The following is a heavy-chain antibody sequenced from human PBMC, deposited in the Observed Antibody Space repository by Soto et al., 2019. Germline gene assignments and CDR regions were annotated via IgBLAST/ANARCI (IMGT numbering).Heavy chain of an antibody. J-gene: IGHJ5*02. CDR1: GYTFTSYY. Sequence: QVQLVQSGAEVKKPGASVKVSCKASGYTFTSYYMHWVRQAPGQGLEWMGIINPSGGSTSYAQKFQVRVTMTRDTSTSTGYMELSSLRSEDTAVYYCARGQGIEWFDPWGQGTLVTVSS. V-gene: IGHV1-46*01. CDR2: INPSGGST. CDR3: ARGQGIEWFDP. D-gene: IGHD2-21*01.